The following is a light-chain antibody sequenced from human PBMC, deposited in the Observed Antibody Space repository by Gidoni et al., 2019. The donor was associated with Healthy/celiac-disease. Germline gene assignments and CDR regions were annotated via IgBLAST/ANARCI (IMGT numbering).Light chain of an antibody. CDR2: AAS. Sequence: IQLTQSPSSLSASVGDRVTITCRASQSISSYLNWYQQKPGKAPKLLLYAASSLQSGVPSRVRGSGSGTDCTRNIRSLQPEDFATYYGQQSYSTLTFGGGTKVEIK. J-gene: IGKJ4*01. V-gene: IGKV1-39*01. CDR1: QSISSY. CDR3: QQSYSTLT.